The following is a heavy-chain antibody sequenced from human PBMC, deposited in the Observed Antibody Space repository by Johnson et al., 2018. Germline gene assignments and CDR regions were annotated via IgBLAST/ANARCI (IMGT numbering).Heavy chain of an antibody. CDR3: ARASGSSGHVPDVFDL. D-gene: IGHD3-22*01. CDR1: GFSFAYW. Sequence: VQLVQSGGGLVQPGGSLRLSCVGSGFSFAYWMTWVRQAPGKGLDWVANINPDGTTRDYVDSVRGRFTISRDNAANSLYPQMNILRAEDTAVYYWARASGSSGHVPDVFDLWGQGTMVTFSA. V-gene: IGHV3-7*01. J-gene: IGHJ3*01. CDR2: INPDGTTR.